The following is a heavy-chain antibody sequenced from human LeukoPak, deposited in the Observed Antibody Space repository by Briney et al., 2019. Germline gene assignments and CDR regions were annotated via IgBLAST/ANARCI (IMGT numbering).Heavy chain of an antibody. D-gene: IGHD6-19*01. J-gene: IGHJ4*02. CDR2: ITANGDAT. Sequence: GGSLRLSCVGSGFIFRSYAVTWVRQAPGKGLVWVSSITANGDATYYADSVKGRFTISRDNSKNTLYLQMSSLRAEDTAVYYCARGVSGWYGGAYFDYWGQGTLVTVSS. CDR3: ARGVSGWYGGAYFDY. V-gene: IGHV3-23*01. CDR1: GFIFRSYA.